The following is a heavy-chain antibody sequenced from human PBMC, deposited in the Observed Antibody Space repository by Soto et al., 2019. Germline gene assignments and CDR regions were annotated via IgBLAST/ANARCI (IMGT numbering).Heavy chain of an antibody. V-gene: IGHV1-18*01. D-gene: IGHD5-12*01. CDR2: ISPYNGNT. CDR1: GYTFISYG. J-gene: IGHJ3*02. Sequence: HVQLVQSGAEVKKPGASLKVSCKASGYTFISYGVSWVRQAPGQGLEWLGWISPYNGNTNYAQKFHGRITMTTDTSTCTVYMDLRSLRTDDTAVYYCARDQTKWLTDAFDIWGQGTMVVVSS. CDR3: ARDQTKWLTDAFDI.